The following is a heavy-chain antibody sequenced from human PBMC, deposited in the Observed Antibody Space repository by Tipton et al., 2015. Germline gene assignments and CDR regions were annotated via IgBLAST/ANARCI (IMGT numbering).Heavy chain of an antibody. D-gene: IGHD6-19*01. J-gene: IGHJ6*02. CDR2: ISHSGDT. CDR3: ARKRLWSSGWWHGTNELDYYHGMDV. CDR1: GYSIGGAYH. Sequence: TLSLTCAVPGYSIGGAYHWDWIRQPPGKGLEWIGSISHSGDTNYNPSLKTRVTIPIDTSKNQFSLKLRSVTAADTAVYYCARKRLWSSGWWHGTNELDYYHGMDVWGQGTTVTVSS. V-gene: IGHV4-38-2*01.